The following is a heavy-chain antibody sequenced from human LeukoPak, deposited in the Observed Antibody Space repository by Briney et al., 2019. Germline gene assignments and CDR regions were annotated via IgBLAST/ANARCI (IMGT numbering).Heavy chain of an antibody. V-gene: IGHV4-59*01. CDR1: GGSISSYY. CDR3: ARSYDFWSGYDAFDI. CDR2: IYYSGST. J-gene: IGHJ3*02. Sequence: TETLSLTSTVSGGSISSYYWSWIRQPPGKGQEWIGYIYYSGSTNYHPSLKSRVTISVDTSKNQFSLKLSSVTAADTAVYYCARSYDFWSGYDAFDIWGQGTMVTVSS. D-gene: IGHD3-3*01.